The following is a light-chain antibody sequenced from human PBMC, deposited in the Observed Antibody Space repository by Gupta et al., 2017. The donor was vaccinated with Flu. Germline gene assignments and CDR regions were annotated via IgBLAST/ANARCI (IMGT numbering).Light chain of an antibody. CDR1: SSDVGGYNY. CDR2: EVS. Sequence: QSALTQPASVSGSPGQSITISCTVTSSDVGGYNYVSWYQQHPGKAPKLMIYEVSNRPSGVSNRFSGSKPGNTASLTISGLQAEDEADYYCSSYTSSVVVFGGGTKLTVL. J-gene: IGLJ2*01. CDR3: SSYTSSVVV. V-gene: IGLV2-14*01.